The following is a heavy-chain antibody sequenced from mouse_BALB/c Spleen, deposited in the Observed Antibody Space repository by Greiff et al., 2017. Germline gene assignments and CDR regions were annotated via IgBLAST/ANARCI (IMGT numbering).Heavy chain of an antibody. D-gene: IGHD1-1*01. V-gene: IGHV3-8*02. CDR1: GDSITSGY. Sequence: EVQLQESGPSLVKPSQTLSLTCSVTGDSITSGYWNWIRKFPGNKLEYMGYISYSGSTYYNPSLKSRISITRDTSKNQYYLQLNSVTTEDTATYYCARYLPLRGWYFDVWGAGTTVTVSS. J-gene: IGHJ1*01. CDR2: ISYSGST. CDR3: ARYLPLRGWYFDV.